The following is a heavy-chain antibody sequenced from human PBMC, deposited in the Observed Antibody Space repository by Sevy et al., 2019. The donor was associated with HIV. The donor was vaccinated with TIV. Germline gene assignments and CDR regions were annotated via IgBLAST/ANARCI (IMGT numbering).Heavy chain of an antibody. CDR1: GFTFNDYA. Sequence: GGSLRLSCAASGFTFNDYAMSWVRQAPGRGLEWVSTISGRGDTTNYADSVKGRFTISRDNSKNTLYLKMNSLRAEDSAVYYGAKDHYTAVTIFGVITPGYYGMDVWGQGTTVTVSS. D-gene: IGHD3-3*01. CDR3: AKDHYTAVTIFGVITPGYYGMDV. CDR2: ISGRGDTT. J-gene: IGHJ6*02. V-gene: IGHV3-23*01.